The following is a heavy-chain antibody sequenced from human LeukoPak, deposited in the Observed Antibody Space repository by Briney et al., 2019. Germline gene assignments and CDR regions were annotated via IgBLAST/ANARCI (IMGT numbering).Heavy chain of an antibody. CDR3: TKDPLDF. V-gene: IGHV3-23*01. J-gene: IGHJ4*02. D-gene: IGHD3-3*01. CDR1: GFTLSSYM. CDR2: ISGSAGGT. Sequence: GGSLRLSCVASGFTLSSYMMSWVRQAPGKGLEWLSGISGSAGGTFYSDSVRGRFTISRDSPKTTLYLQMNSLRVGDSAVYYCTKDPLDFGGEGTGVSVS.